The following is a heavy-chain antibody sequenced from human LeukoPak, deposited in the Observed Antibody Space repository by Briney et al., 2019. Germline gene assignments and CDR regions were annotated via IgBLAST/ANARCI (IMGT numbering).Heavy chain of an antibody. CDR3: ARSQYLLNRDALDI. Sequence: GASVKVSCKAAGYTFTGYYMHWVRQAPGQGLEWMGWINPNSGGTNYAQKFQGRVTMTRDTSISTAYMELSSLRSEDTAVYYCARSQYLLNRDALDIWGQGKMVTVSS. J-gene: IGHJ3*02. CDR2: INPNSGGT. CDR1: GYTFTGYY. V-gene: IGHV1-2*02. D-gene: IGHD1-14*01.